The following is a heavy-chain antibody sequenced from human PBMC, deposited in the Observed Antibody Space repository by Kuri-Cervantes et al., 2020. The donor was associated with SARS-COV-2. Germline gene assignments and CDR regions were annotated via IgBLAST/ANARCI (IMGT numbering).Heavy chain of an antibody. CDR2: INHSGGT. V-gene: IGHV4-34*01. Sequence: SQTLSLTCAVYGGSSSGYYWSWIRQPPGKWPEWIGEINHSGGTNYNPTLKSRVTISVDTSKNQFSLKPSSVSAADTAVYYCARAKMGFLEWDNWFDPWGQGTLVTVSS. J-gene: IGHJ5*02. CDR3: ARAKMGFLEWDNWFDP. D-gene: IGHD3-3*01. CDR1: GGSSSGYY.